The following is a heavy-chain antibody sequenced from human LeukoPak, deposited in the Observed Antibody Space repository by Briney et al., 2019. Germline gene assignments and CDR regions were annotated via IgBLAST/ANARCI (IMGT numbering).Heavy chain of an antibody. Sequence: PSETLSLTCTVSGGSISSSTYYWGWIRQPPGKGLEWIGSIHYSGSTYYNPSLKSRVTISVDTSKNQFSLKLSSVTAADTAVYYCARRDSSSESTGDYWGQGTLVTVSS. CDR2: IHYSGST. CDR3: ARRDSSSESTGDY. J-gene: IGHJ4*02. D-gene: IGHD6-13*01. CDR1: GGSISSSTYY. V-gene: IGHV4-39*01.